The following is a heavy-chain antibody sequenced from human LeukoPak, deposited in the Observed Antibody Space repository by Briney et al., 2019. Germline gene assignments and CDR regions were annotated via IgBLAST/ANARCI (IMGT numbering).Heavy chain of an antibody. J-gene: IGHJ4*02. CDR1: GGSISSGGYS. CDR2: IYHSGST. V-gene: IGHV4-30-2*01. CDR3: AREVGSGSYFDY. Sequence: PSQTLSLTCAVSGGSISSGGYSWSWIRQPPGKGLEWIGYIYHSGSTYYNPSLKSRVTISVDRSKNQFSLKLSSVTAADTAVYYCAREVGSGSYFDYWGQGTLVTVSS. D-gene: IGHD3-10*01.